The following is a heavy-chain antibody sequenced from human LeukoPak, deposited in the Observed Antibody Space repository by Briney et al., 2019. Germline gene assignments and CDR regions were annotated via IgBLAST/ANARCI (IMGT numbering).Heavy chain of an antibody. Sequence: GGSLRLSCAASGFTFSNAWMSWVRQAPGKGLKWVGRIKSKTDGGTTDYAAPVKGRFTISRDDSKNTLYLQMNSLKTEGTAVYYCTTHITMIVVPDYWGQGTLVTVSS. CDR1: GFTFSNAW. J-gene: IGHJ4*02. V-gene: IGHV3-15*01. D-gene: IGHD3-22*01. CDR3: TTHITMIVVPDY. CDR2: IKSKTDGGTT.